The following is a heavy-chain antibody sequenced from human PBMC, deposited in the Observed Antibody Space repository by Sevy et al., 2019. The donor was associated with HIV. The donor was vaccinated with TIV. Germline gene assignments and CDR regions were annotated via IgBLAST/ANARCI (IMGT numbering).Heavy chain of an antibody. CDR3: TRDCSSTTCLWGLDV. V-gene: IGHV3-7*03. CDR2: IKTDGSEK. CDR1: GFTFSSYW. Sequence: GGSLRLSCAASGFTFSSYWMSWVRQAPGKGLEWVAHIKTDGSEKYYVDSVKGRFTISRDNAKNALNLQMNSLRVEDTAIYYCTRDCSSTTCLWGLDVWGQGTTVTVSS. J-gene: IGHJ6*02. D-gene: IGHD2-2*01.